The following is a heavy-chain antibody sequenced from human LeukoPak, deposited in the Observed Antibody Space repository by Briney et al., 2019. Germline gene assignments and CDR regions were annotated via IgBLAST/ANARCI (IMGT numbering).Heavy chain of an antibody. J-gene: IGHJ4*02. Sequence: GRSLRLSCAASGFTFSSYAMHWVRQAPGKGLEWVAVISYDGSNKYYADSVKGRFTISRDNSKNTLYLQANSLRAEDTAVYYCAKWGDYDILTGYYVPDYWGQGTLVTVSS. V-gene: IGHV3-30*04. CDR3: AKWGDYDILTGYYVPDY. CDR2: ISYDGSNK. D-gene: IGHD3-9*01. CDR1: GFTFSSYA.